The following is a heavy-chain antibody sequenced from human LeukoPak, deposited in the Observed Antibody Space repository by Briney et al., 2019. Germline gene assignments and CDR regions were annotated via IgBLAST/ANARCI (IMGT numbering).Heavy chain of an antibody. CDR1: GGSFSGYY. J-gene: IGHJ5*02. CDR2: INHSGST. CDR3: ARDPTMVQGVIWFDP. D-gene: IGHD3-10*01. V-gene: IGHV4-34*01. Sequence: SETLSLTCAVYGGSFSGYYWSWIRQPPGKGLEWIGEINHSGSTNYNPSLKSRVTISVDTSKNQFSLKLSSVTAADTAVYHCARDPTMVQGVIWFDPWGQGTLVTVSS.